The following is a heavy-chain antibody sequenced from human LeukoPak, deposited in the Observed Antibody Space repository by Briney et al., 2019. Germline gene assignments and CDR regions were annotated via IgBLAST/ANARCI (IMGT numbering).Heavy chain of an antibody. CDR2: ISGYTGKS. V-gene: IGHV1-18*01. Sequence: ASVKVSCKASGYTFTNHGINWVRQAPGQRLGWMGWISGYTGKSKYAQKFEGRVTMSTDTSTNSVYMELKSLTSDDTAVYYCATSGVSLTIGGVVVIGNWFDPWGQGTPVTVSS. J-gene: IGHJ5*02. D-gene: IGHD3-3*01. CDR3: ATSGVSLTIGGVVVIGNWFDP. CDR1: GYTFTNHG.